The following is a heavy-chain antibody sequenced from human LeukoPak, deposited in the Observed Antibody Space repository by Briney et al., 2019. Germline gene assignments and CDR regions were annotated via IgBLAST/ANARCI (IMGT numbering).Heavy chain of an antibody. CDR3: ARSQGYCSGGSCLQGDWFDP. J-gene: IGHJ5*02. CDR1: GYDFSSYW. CDR2: IYPGDSDT. Sequence: GESLKISCKASGYDFSSYWIGWVRQMPGKGLEWMGIIYPGDSDTRYSPSFQGQVTISADRSISTAYLQWGSLKASDTAMYYCARSQGYCSGGSCLQGDWFDPWGQGTLVTVSS. V-gene: IGHV5-51*01. D-gene: IGHD2-15*01.